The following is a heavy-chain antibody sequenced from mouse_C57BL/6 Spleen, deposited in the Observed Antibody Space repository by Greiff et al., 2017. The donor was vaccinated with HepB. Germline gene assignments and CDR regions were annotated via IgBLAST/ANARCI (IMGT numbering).Heavy chain of an antibody. CDR3: AREYYYGFDY. D-gene: IGHD1-1*01. CDR1: GFTFSDYG. CDR2: ISSGSSTI. J-gene: IGHJ2*01. V-gene: IGHV5-17*01. Sequence: EVKLVESGGGLVKPGGSLKLSCAASGFTFSDYGMHWVRQAPEKGLEWVAYISSGSSTIYYADTVKGRFTISRDNAKNTLFLQMTSLRSEDTAMYYCAREYYYGFDYWGQGTTLTVSS.